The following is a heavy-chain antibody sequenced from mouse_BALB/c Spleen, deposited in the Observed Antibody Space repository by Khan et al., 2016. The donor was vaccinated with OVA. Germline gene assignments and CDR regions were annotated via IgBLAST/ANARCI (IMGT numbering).Heavy chain of an antibody. CDR3: ARGGSRYNYAMDY. D-gene: IGHD1-1*02. V-gene: IGHV3-2*02. J-gene: IGHJ4*01. CDR2: ISYRGCT. CDR1: GYSITSDYA. Sequence: EVKLLESGPGLVKPSQSLSLTCTVTGYSITSDYAWNWIRQFPGNKLEWMGYISYRGCTYYNPALKSRISITRDTSKNQFVLQLNSVTTEDTATYYCARGGSRYNYAMDYWGQGTSVTVSS.